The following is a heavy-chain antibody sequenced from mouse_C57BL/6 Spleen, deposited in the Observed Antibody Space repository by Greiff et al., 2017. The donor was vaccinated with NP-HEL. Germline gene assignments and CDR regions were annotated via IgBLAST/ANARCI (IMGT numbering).Heavy chain of an antibody. D-gene: IGHD2-1*01. CDR2: INPNNGGT. V-gene: IGHV1-26*01. CDR3: ARGGNYAGFAY. CDR1: GYTFTDYY. J-gene: IGHJ3*01. Sequence: VQLQQSGPELVKPGASVKISCKASGYTFTDYYMNWVKQSHGKSLEWIGDINPNNGGTRYNQKFKGKATLTVDKSSSTAYMKLRSLTSEDSAVYNCARGGNYAGFAYWGQGTLVTVSA.